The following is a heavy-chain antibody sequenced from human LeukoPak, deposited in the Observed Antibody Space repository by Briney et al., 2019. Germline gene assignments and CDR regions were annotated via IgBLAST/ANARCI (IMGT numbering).Heavy chain of an antibody. CDR2: ISGSGGST. J-gene: IGHJ4*02. Sequence: PGGSLRLSCAASGFTFSSYAMNWVRQAPGKGLEWVSTISGSGGSTYYADSVKGRFTISRDNSKNTLYLQMNSLRAGETAVYHCAKQGYCSCGSCYPWYFDYWGQGTLVTVSS. CDR1: GFTFSSYA. D-gene: IGHD2-15*01. CDR3: AKQGYCSCGSCYPWYFDY. V-gene: IGHV3-23*01.